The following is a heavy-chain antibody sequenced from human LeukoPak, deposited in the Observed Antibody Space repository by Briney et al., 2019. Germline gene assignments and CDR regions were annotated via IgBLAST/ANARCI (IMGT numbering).Heavy chain of an antibody. D-gene: IGHD3-10*01. CDR1: DGSFSGYY. Sequence: SETLSLTCAVYDGSFSGYYWSWIRQPPGKGLEWIGEINHGGSTNYNPSLKSRVTISLDTSKNQFSLKLSSVTAADTAVYYCARNKGRYGSGRVHFDPWGQGTLVTVSS. J-gene: IGHJ5*02. CDR3: ARNKGRYGSGRVHFDP. CDR2: INHGGST. V-gene: IGHV4-34*01.